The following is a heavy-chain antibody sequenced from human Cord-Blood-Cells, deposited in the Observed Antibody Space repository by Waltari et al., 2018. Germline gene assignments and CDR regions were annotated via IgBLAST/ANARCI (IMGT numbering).Heavy chain of an antibody. V-gene: IGHV4-34*01. D-gene: IGHD2-2*01. CDR2: INHSGST. CDR3: ARAYGDIVVVPAAMIFDY. J-gene: IGHJ4*02. Sequence: QVQLQQWGAGLLKPSETLSLTCAVYGGSFSGYYWSWIRQPPGRGLEWIGEINHSGSTNYNPSLKSRVTIAVDTSKNQFSLKLSSVTAAATAVYYCARAYGDIVVVPAAMIFDYWGQGTLVTVSS. CDR1: GGSFSGYY.